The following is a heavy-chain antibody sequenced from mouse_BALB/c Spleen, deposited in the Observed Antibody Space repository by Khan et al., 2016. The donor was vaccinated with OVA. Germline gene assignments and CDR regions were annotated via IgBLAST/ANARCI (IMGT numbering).Heavy chain of an antibody. CDR3: ARDAGRY. CDR1: GYTFPEYT. Sequence: VQLKQSGPELVKPGASVKISCKTSGYTFPEYTVHWVKQSLGKSLDWIGVINPKNGGTAYNQKFKGKATLTVDKSSSTAYMEFHSLTSEDSAVYYCARDAGRYWGQGTSVTVAS. D-gene: IGHD3-3*01. J-gene: IGHJ4*01. V-gene: IGHV1-18*01. CDR2: INPKNGGT.